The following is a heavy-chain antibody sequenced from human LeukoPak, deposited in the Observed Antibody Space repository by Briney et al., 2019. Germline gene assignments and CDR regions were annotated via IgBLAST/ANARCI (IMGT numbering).Heavy chain of an antibody. D-gene: IGHD3-22*01. CDR3: ARGFDSRFFND. V-gene: IGHV3-7*01. CDR1: GFTFSSYA. J-gene: IGHJ4*02. Sequence: GGSLRLSCAASGFTFSSYAMSWVRQAPGKGLEWVANTKQDDSEKYYVDSVKGRFSISRDNAKNSLYPQMNSLRVEDTAVYYCARGFDSRFFNDWGQGTLVTVSS. CDR2: TKQDDSEK.